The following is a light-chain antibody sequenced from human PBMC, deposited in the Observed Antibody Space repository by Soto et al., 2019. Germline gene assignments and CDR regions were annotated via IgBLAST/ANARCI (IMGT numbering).Light chain of an antibody. CDR2: ADS. V-gene: IGKV1-39*01. CDR1: RSISNY. CDR3: QQSYSVPR. J-gene: IGKJ1*01. Sequence: DIQMTQSPSSLSASVGDRVTISCRASRSISNYLNWYQHKSGKAPRLLIYADSSLQTGVPSRFSGTGAGTAFTLTITNLQPEESATYYCQQSYSVPRFGQGTRVDLK.